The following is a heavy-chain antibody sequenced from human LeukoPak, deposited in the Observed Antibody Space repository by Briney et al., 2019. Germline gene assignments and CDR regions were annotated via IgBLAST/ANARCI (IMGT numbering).Heavy chain of an antibody. CDR2: IIPIFGTA. Sequence: SVKVSFKASVGTFSSYAISWVRQAPGQGLEWMGGIIPIFGTANYAQKFQGRVTITADESTSTAYMELSSLRSEDTAVYYCARDCGTYYYDSSGYVSGYYYYYGMDFWGQGTTVTVSS. V-gene: IGHV1-69*13. J-gene: IGHJ6*02. CDR1: VGTFSSYA. D-gene: IGHD3-22*01. CDR3: ARDCGTYYYDSSGYVSGYYYYYGMDF.